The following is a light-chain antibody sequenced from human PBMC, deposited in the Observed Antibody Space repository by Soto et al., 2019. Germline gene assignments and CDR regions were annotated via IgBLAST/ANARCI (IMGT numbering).Light chain of an antibody. J-gene: IGLJ2*01. CDR2: DVS. CDR1: ISDVGGHNY. CDR3: NSFSSTGTLV. Sequence: QSALTQPASVSGSPGQSITISCTGTISDVGGHNYVSWYQQHPGKAPKLMIYDVSNRPSGVSNRFSGSKSGNTASLTISGLQVEDEADYYCNSFSSTGTLVFGGGTKLTVL. V-gene: IGLV2-14*01.